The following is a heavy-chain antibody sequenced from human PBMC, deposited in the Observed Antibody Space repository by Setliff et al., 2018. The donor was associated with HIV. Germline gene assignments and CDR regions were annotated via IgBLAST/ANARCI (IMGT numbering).Heavy chain of an antibody. Sequence: GASVKVSCKASGYRLSTFGISWVRQAPGQGLEWMGWISGYNADTDYAQKFQGRVSMTTDISTNTAYMELRSLRSDDTAVYYCARDNVRGPTNAMDVWGQGTTVTVSS. CDR2: ISGYNADT. V-gene: IGHV1-18*01. CDR1: GYRLSTFG. D-gene: IGHD3-10*01. J-gene: IGHJ6*02. CDR3: ARDNVRGPTNAMDV.